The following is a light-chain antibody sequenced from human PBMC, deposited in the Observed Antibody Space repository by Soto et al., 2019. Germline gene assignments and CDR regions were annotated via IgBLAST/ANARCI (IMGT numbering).Light chain of an antibody. CDR2: EVP. J-gene: IGLJ1*01. Sequence: QSALTQPPSASGSPGQSVTISCTGTSSDVGGYNYVSWYQQHPGKAPKLIIYEVPKRASGVPDRFSGSKSGNTASLTVSGLQTEDEADYYCSSYADSNHYVFGTGTKVTVL. CDR3: SSYADSNHYV. V-gene: IGLV2-8*01. CDR1: SSDVGGYNY.